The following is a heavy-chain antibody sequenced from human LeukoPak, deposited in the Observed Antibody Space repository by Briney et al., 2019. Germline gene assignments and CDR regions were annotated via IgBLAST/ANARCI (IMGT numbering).Heavy chain of an antibody. V-gene: IGHV3-33*01. CDR3: ARNGSFWRGYPYYYDY. J-gene: IGHJ4*02. CDR1: GFTFSSYG. CDR2: IWYDGSNK. D-gene: IGHD3-3*01. Sequence: PGPSLRLSCAASGFTFSSYGMHWVRQAPGKGLEWVALIWYDGSNKYYADSVKGRFTISRDNSKNTLYLQVNSLRAEDTAVYYCARNGSFWRGYPYYYDYWGQGTLVTVSS.